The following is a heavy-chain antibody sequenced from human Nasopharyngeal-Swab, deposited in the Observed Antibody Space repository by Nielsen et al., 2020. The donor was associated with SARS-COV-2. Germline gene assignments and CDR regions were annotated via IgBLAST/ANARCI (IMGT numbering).Heavy chain of an antibody. D-gene: IGHD1-14*01. Sequence: SETLSLTCAVYGGSFSGYYWSWIRQPPGKGLEWIGEINHSGSTNYNPPLKSRVTISVDTSKNQFSLKLSSVTAADTAVYYCAGGPRRALPYYYYYYMDVWGKGTTVTVSS. J-gene: IGHJ6*03. CDR2: INHSGST. V-gene: IGHV4-34*01. CDR3: AGGPRRALPYYYYYYMDV. CDR1: GGSFSGYY.